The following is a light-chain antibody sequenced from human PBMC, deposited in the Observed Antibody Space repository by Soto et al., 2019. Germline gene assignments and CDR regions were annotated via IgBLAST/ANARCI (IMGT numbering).Light chain of an antibody. Sequence: EIVLTQSPRTLSLSPGERATLSCRASQSVSSSYLAWYQQKPGQAPRLLIYGASSRATGIPDRFSGSGSGTDFTLTISRLEPEGFAVYYCQQYGSSPPYTFGQGTKLEIK. V-gene: IGKV3-20*01. J-gene: IGKJ2*01. CDR2: GAS. CDR1: QSVSSSY. CDR3: QQYGSSPPYT.